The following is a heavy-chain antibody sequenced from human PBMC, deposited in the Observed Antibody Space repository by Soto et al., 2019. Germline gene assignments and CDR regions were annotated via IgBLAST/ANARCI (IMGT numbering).Heavy chain of an antibody. Sequence: GGSLRLSCAASGFTFSNAWMSWVRQAPGKGLEWVGRIKSKTDGGTTDYAAPVKGRFTISRDDSKNTLYLQMNSLKTEDTAVYYCTTGKMYNWNDGAFDIWGQGTMVTVSS. J-gene: IGHJ3*02. D-gene: IGHD1-20*01. CDR1: GFTFSNAW. CDR2: IKSKTDGGTT. V-gene: IGHV3-15*01. CDR3: TTGKMYNWNDGAFDI.